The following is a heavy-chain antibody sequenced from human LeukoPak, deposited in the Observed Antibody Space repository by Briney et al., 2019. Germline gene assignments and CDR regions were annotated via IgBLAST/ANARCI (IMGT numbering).Heavy chain of an antibody. J-gene: IGHJ4*02. CDR2: ISAYNGNT. V-gene: IGHV1-18*01. D-gene: IGHD3-16*02. CDR1: GYTFTSYG. CDR3: ARDYDYVWGSYPDY. Sequence: GASVKVSCKASGYTFTSYGISWVRQAPGQGLEWMGWISAYNGNTNYAQKLQGRVTMTTDTSTSTAYMGLRSLRSDDTAVYYCARDYDYVWGSYPDYWGQGTLVTVSS.